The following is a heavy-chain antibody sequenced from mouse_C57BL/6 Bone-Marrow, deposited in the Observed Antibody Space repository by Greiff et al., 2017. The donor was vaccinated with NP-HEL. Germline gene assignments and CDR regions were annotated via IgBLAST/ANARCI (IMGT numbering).Heavy chain of an antibody. V-gene: IGHV5-4*01. Sequence: VQLKESGGGLVKPGGSLKLSCAASGFTFSSYAMSWVRQTPEKRLEWVATISDGGSYTYYPDNVKGRFTISRDNAKNNLYLQMSHLKSEDTAMYYCARDQGVYSNYSAWFAYWGQGTLVTVSA. CDR1: GFTFSSYA. J-gene: IGHJ3*01. D-gene: IGHD2-5*01. CDR2: ISDGGSYT. CDR3: ARDQGVYSNYSAWFAY.